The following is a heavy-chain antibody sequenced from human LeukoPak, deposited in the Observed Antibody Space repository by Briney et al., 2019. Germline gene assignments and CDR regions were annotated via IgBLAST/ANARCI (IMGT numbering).Heavy chain of an antibody. D-gene: IGHD3-22*01. CDR2: TSWNSGSI. V-gene: IGHV3-9*02. J-gene: IGHJ4*02. CDR1: TFTPDDYA. Sequence: GRSLRLSCAASTFTPDDYAMHWVRHAPGKGLEWVSGTSWNSGSIGYEDSVKGRFTISSDNAKNSLYLQMNSLRAEDTALYYCAKDISRAYYDSSGYYQGWGQGTLVTVSS. CDR3: AKDISRAYYDSSGYYQG.